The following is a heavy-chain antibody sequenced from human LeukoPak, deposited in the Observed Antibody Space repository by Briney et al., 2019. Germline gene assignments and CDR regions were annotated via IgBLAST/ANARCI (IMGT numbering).Heavy chain of an antibody. J-gene: IGHJ6*03. CDR2: IYYSGST. CDR1: GGSISSYY. D-gene: IGHD1-1*01. V-gene: IGHV4-59*01. CDR3: ASLQLERLSRKIYYYYMDV. Sequence: PSETLSLTCTVSGGSISSYYWSWIRQPPGKGLEWIGYIYYSGSTNYNPSLKSRVTISVDTSKNQFSLKLSSVTAADTAVYYCASLQLERLSRKIYYYYMDVWGKGTTVTVSS.